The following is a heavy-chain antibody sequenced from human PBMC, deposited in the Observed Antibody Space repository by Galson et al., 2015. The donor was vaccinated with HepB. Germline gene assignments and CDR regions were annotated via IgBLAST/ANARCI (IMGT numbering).Heavy chain of an antibody. Sequence: SVKVSCKASGYTFTSYGISWVRQAPGQGLEWMGWISAYNGNTNYAQKLQGRVTMTTDTSTSTAYMELRSLRSEDTAVYYCAGDGYNDPRDYYYYYMDVWGKGTTVTVSS. D-gene: IGHD5-24*01. CDR3: AGDGYNDPRDYYYYYMDV. CDR2: ISAYNGNT. V-gene: IGHV1-18*04. J-gene: IGHJ6*03. CDR1: GYTFTSYG.